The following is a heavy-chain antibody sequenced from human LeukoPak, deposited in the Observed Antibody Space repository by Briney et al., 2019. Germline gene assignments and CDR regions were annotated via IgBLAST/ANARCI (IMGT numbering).Heavy chain of an antibody. J-gene: IGHJ3*02. CDR3: ASGAYCGGDCYSGAFDI. Sequence: GESLKISCKGSGYSFTNYWIGWVRQMPGKGLEWMGIIYPGDSDTRYSPSVQGQVTISADKSISTAYLQWRSLKASDTAMYYCASGAYCGGDCYSGAFDIWGQGTMVTVSS. CDR2: IYPGDSDT. V-gene: IGHV5-51*01. D-gene: IGHD2-21*02. CDR1: GYSFTNYW.